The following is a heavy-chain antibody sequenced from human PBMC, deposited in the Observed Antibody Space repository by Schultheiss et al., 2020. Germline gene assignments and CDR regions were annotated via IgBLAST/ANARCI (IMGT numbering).Heavy chain of an antibody. CDR3: ARAMYRPGGSYYYYYGMDV. Sequence: ASVKVSCKASGYTFTSYAMHWVRQAPGQRLEWMGWINAGNGNTKYSQKFQGRVTITRDTSASTAYMELSSLRSEDTAVYYCARAMYRPGGSYYYYYGMDVWGQGTTVTVSS. CDR2: INAGNGNT. J-gene: IGHJ6*02. D-gene: IGHD3-10*02. CDR1: GYTFTSYA. V-gene: IGHV1-3*01.